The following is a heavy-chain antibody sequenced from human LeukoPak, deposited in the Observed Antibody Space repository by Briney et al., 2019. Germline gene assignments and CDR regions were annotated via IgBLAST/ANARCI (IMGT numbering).Heavy chain of an antibody. Sequence: PGGSLRLSCAASGFTFSSYAMSWVRQAPGKGLEWVSAISGSGGSTYYAGSVKGRFTISRDNSKNTLYLQMNSLRAEDTAVYYCAKDHCSSTSCYETPPPHFDYWGQGTLVTVSS. CDR3: AKDHCSSTSCYETPPPHFDY. V-gene: IGHV3-23*01. J-gene: IGHJ4*02. D-gene: IGHD2-2*01. CDR2: ISGSGGST. CDR1: GFTFSSYA.